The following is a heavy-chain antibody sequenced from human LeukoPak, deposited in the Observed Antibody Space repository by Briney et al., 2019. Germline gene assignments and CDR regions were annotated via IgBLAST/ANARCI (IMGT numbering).Heavy chain of an antibody. CDR1: GGSISSRSYY. D-gene: IGHD6-19*01. CDR2: INYSGST. J-gene: IGHJ4*02. V-gene: IGHV4-39*07. Sequence: SETLSLTCTVSGGSISSRSYYWGWIRQPPGKGLEWIGNINYSGSTYYNPPLKSRVTISVDTSKNQFSLKVSSVTAADTAVYYCARGESGWYGSGYYFDYWGQGTLVTVSS. CDR3: ARGESGWYGSGYYFDY.